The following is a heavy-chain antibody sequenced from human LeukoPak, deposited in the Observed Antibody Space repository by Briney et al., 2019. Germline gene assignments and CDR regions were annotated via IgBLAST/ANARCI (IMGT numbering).Heavy chain of an antibody. V-gene: IGHV3-20*01. D-gene: IGHD3-10*01. Sequence: GGSLRLSCAASGFTFDDYGMSWVRQAPGKGLEWVSGINGNGGSTGYGDSMKGRFTISRDNAKNSLYLQMNSLRVEDTALYHCARNSHASGSTAFDIWGQGTMVTVSS. CDR3: ARNSHASGSTAFDI. CDR2: INGNGGST. J-gene: IGHJ3*02. CDR1: GFTFDDYG.